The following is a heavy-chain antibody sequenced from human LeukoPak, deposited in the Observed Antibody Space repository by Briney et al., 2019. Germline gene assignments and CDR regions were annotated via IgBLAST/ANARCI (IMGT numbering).Heavy chain of an antibody. Sequence: ASVKVSCKASGYTFTSYGISWVRQAPGQGLEWMGWFSAYNGNTNYAQKLQGRVTMTTDTSTSTAYMELRSLRSDDTAVYYCQLRYYYDSSGYYYKEHWGQGTLVTVSS. V-gene: IGHV1-18*01. D-gene: IGHD3-22*01. J-gene: IGHJ1*01. CDR2: FSAYNGNT. CDR1: GYTFTSYG. CDR3: QLRYYYDSSGYYYKEH.